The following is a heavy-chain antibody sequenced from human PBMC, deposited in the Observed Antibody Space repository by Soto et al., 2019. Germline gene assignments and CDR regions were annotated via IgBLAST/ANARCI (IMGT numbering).Heavy chain of an antibody. V-gene: IGHV3-30*18. CDR1: GFIFTSFG. CDR2: ISYDGIDE. D-gene: IGHD2-2*01. Sequence: PGGSLRLSCATSGFIFTSFGMHWLRQAPGKGLEWVAVISYDGIDENYADSVKGRFAISRDNSKNTLYLQMNSLRAEDTAVYYCAKKLPEAGAHFAFDIWGHGTMVTVSS. J-gene: IGHJ3*02. CDR3: AKKLPEAGAHFAFDI.